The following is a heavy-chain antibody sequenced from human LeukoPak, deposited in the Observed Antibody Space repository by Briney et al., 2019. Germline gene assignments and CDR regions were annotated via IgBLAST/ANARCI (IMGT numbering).Heavy chain of an antibody. D-gene: IGHD7-27*01. J-gene: IGHJ3*02. CDR3: ARRPGDRIYAFDI. CDR1: GGSISSSSYY. V-gene: IGHV4-39*01. Sequence: SETLPLTCTVSGGSISSSSYYWGWIRQPPGKGLEWIGSIYYSGSTYYNPSLKSRVTISVDTSKNQFSLKLSSVTAADTAVYYCARRPGDRIYAFDIWGQGTMVTVSS. CDR2: IYYSGST.